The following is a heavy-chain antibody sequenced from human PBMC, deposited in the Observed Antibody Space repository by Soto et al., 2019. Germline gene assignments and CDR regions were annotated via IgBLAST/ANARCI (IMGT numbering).Heavy chain of an antibody. CDR3: ASLQVPGNFDY. V-gene: IGHV4-4*07. CDR2: IYTSGST. CDR1: GGSISSYY. D-gene: IGHD6-13*01. Sequence: ETLSLTCTVSGGSISSYYWSWIRQPAGKGLEWIGRIYTSGSTNYNPSLKSRVTMSVDTSKNQFSLKLSSVTAADTAMYYCASLQVPGNFDYWGQETLVTVSS. J-gene: IGHJ4*02.